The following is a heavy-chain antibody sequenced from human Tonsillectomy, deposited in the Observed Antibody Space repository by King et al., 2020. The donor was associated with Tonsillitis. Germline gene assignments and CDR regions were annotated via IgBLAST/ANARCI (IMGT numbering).Heavy chain of an antibody. D-gene: IGHD3-10*02. V-gene: IGHV3-21*01. J-gene: IGHJ3*02. CDR1: GFTFSSYN. Sequence: VQLVESGGGLVKPGGSLRLSCAASGFTFSSYNMNWVRQAPGKGLEWVSSISSSSSYIYYADSVKGRFTISRDNAKNSLYLQMNSLRAEDTAVYYCASVSGYARGAFDIWGQGTMVTVSS. CDR3: ASVSGYARGAFDI. CDR2: ISSSSSYI.